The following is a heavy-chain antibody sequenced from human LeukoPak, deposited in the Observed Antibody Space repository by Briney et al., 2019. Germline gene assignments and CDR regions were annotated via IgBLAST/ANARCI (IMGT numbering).Heavy chain of an antibody. D-gene: IGHD2-2*01. J-gene: IGHJ4*02. Sequence: GVSLRLSCAASGFTFSDYYMSWIRQAPGKGLEWVSYISSSGSTIYYADSVKGRFTISRDNAKNSLYLQMNSLRAEDTAVYYCARGLGYCSSTSCSHPIDYWGQGTLVTVPS. CDR3: ARGLGYCSSTSCSHPIDY. CDR1: GFTFSDYY. V-gene: IGHV3-11*01. CDR2: ISSSGSTI.